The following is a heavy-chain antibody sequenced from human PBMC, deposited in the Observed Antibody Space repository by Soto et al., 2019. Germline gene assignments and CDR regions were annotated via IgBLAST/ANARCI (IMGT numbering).Heavy chain of an antibody. CDR3: ARAGAALVRGSIGGFDY. V-gene: IGHV4-34*01. CDR2: INHSGTV. CDR1: GGAFNGYY. J-gene: IGHJ4*02. D-gene: IGHD3-10*01. Sequence: QVHLQQWGAGLLKPSETLSLTCAVNGGAFNGYYWTWIRQSPGKGLQWIGEINHSGTVDYNPSLKSRVTFSIDTSKKQFSLTLTSVTAADTAVYYCARAGAALVRGSIGGFDYWGQCTLVTVSS.